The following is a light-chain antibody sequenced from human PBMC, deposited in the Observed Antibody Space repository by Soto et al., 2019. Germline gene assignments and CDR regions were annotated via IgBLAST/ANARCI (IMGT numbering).Light chain of an antibody. CDR1: SSDVGSYNY. CDR3: SSYAGSNNLV. Sequence: QSVLTQPPSASGSPGQSVTIPCTGTSSDVGSYNYVPWYQHHPGKVPKLIIYEVSKRPSGVPDRFSGSKSGNTASLTVSGLQAEDEADYYCSSYAGSNNLVFGGGTKVTVL. CDR2: EVS. V-gene: IGLV2-8*01. J-gene: IGLJ2*01.